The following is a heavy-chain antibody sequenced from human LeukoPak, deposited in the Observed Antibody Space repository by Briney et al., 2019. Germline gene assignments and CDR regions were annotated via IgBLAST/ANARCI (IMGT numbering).Heavy chain of an antibody. D-gene: IGHD6-13*01. CDR2: ISGSGGST. V-gene: IGHV3-23*01. CDR1: GPTFSSDA. J-gene: IGHJ3*02. Sequence: PGGSLRLSCPASGPTFSSDATSWARQAPREGMGWVSAISGSGGSTYYEDSVKGRFTISRDNSKNTLYLQMNSLRAEDTAVYYCAKTYSSSWYSAFDIWGQGTMVTVSS. CDR3: AKTYSSSWYSAFDI.